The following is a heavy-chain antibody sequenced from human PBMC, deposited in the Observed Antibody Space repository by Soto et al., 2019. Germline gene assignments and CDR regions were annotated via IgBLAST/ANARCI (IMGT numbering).Heavy chain of an antibody. J-gene: IGHJ4*02. CDR2: IYHSGST. Sequence: SETLSLTCAVSGGSISSFCYSWSWIRQPPGKGLEWIGYIYHSGSTYYNPSLKSRVTISVDTSKNQFSLNLSFVTAADTAVYYCATMGTPATGLYYFDYWGQGTLVTVSS. V-gene: IGHV4-30-2*05. D-gene: IGHD2-15*01. CDR1: GGSISSFCYS. CDR3: ATMGTPATGLYYFDY.